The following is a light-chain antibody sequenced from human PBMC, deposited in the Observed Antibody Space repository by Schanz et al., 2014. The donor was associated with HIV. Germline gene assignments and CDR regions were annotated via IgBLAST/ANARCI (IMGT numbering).Light chain of an antibody. J-gene: IGLJ2*01. CDR2: DVS. CDR1: SSDVGYSYY. V-gene: IGLV2-14*03. CDR3: SSYAGDSKLI. Sequence: QSALTQPASVSGSPGQSITISCSGASSDVGYSYYISWYQQQPGRPPKLIIYDVSNRPSGVSDRFSGSKSGNTASLTVSGLQAEDEAEYYCSSYAGDSKLIFGGGTKLTVL.